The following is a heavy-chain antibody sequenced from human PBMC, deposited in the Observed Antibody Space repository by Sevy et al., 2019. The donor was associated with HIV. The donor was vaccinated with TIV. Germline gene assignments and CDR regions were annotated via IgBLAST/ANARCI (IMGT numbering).Heavy chain of an antibody. Sequence: GGSLRLSCAASGFTFDDYAIHWVRQAPGKGLEWVSGISWNSGSIGYADSVKGRFTISRDNAKNSLYLQMNSLRAEDTALYYCAKDSYYDSSGYFDYWGQRTLVTVSS. CDR2: ISWNSGSI. V-gene: IGHV3-9*01. J-gene: IGHJ4*02. CDR1: GFTFDDYA. D-gene: IGHD3-22*01. CDR3: AKDSYYDSSGYFDY.